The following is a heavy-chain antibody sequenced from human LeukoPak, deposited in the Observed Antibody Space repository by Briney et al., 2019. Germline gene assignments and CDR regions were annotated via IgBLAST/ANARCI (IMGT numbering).Heavy chain of an antibody. CDR2: IYTSGST. J-gene: IGHJ4*02. CDR1: GYSISSGYY. D-gene: IGHD3-22*01. Sequence: SETLSLTCTVSGYSISSGYYWGWIRQPPGKGLEWIGRIYTSGSTNYNPSLKSRVTISVDTSKNQFSLKLSSVTAADTAVYYCARDGDSSGYLDYWGQGTLVTVSS. V-gene: IGHV4-38-2*02. CDR3: ARDGDSSGYLDY.